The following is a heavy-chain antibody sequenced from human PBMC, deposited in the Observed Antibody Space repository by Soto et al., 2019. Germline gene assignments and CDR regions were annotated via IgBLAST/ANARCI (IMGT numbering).Heavy chain of an antibody. CDR1: GGSISSYY. V-gene: IGHV4-59*01. D-gene: IGHD3-22*01. Sequence: QVQLQESGPGLVKPSETLSLTCTVSGGSISSYYWSWIRQPPGKGLEWIGYIYYSGSTNYNPSLTSRVTISVDTSKNQFSLKLSSVTAADTAVYYCARHYDSSVDYWGQGTLVTVSS. CDR3: ARHYDSSVDY. CDR2: IYYSGST. J-gene: IGHJ4*02.